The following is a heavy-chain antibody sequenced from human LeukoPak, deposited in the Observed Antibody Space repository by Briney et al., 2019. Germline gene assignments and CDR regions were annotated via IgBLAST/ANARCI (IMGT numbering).Heavy chain of an antibody. CDR3: TTSIGYCSGGSCYSSDY. D-gene: IGHD2-15*01. Sequence: GGSLRLSCAASGFTFSNAWMSWVRQAPGKRLEWVGRIKSRTDGGTTDYAAPVKGRFTISRDDSKNTLYLQMNSLKTEDTAVYYCTTSIGYCSGGSCYSSDYWGQGTLVTVSS. J-gene: IGHJ4*02. CDR1: GFTFSNAW. V-gene: IGHV3-15*01. CDR2: IKSRTDGGTT.